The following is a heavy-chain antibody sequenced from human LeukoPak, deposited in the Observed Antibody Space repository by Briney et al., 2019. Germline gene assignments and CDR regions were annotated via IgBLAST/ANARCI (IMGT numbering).Heavy chain of an antibody. CDR2: IYYSGYT. CDR1: GGSISSYY. CDR3: ARTTTVQGTYYMDV. V-gene: IGHV4-59*01. Sequence: SETLSLTCTVSGGSISSYYWSWIRQPPGRGLEWIGYIYYSGYTNYNPSLKSRVTISVDTSKNQFSLKLSSVTAADTAVYYCARTTTVQGTYYMDVWGKGTTVTISS. D-gene: IGHD3-10*01. J-gene: IGHJ6*03.